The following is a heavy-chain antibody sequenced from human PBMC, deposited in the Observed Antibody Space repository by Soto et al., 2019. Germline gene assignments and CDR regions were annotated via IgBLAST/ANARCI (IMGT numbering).Heavy chain of an antibody. V-gene: IGHV4-31*03. J-gene: IGHJ3*01. CDR2: IYYNGNP. CDR3: AREAPAASDAFDV. D-gene: IGHD2-2*01. Sequence: QVQLQESGPGLVKPSQTLSLTCSVSGGSINRGGYYWSWIRQHPGKGLEWIGYIYYNGNPYYNPSLKSRVNISIDTSGNQFSLKLTSVTAADTAVYYCAREAPAASDAFDVWGQGTMVTVSS. CDR1: GGSINRGGYY.